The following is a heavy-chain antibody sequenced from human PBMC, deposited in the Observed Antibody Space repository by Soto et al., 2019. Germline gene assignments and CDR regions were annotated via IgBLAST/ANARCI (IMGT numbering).Heavy chain of an antibody. D-gene: IGHD1-26*01. Sequence: PGGSLRLSCAASGFTFDDYAMHWVRQAPGKGLEWVSVTSRNSSNIDYADSVKGRFTISRDNSNKMLYLQMNSLRAEDTAVYYCARDGVGTTTYFGYFDYWGQGTLVTVSS. J-gene: IGHJ4*02. CDR2: TSRNSSNI. CDR3: ARDGVGTTTYFGYFDY. CDR1: GFTFDDYA. V-gene: IGHV3-9*01.